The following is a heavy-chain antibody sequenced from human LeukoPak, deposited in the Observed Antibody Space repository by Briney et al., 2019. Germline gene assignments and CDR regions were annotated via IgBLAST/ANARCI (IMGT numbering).Heavy chain of an antibody. D-gene: IGHD5-18*01. J-gene: IGHJ4*02. CDR1: GGSISSSSYY. CDR3: ARQEVDTAMVTFFDY. Sequence: SGTLSLTCTVSGGSISSSSYYWGWIRQPPGKGLEWIGSIYYSGSTYYNPSLKSRVTISVDTSKNQFSLKLSSVTAADTAVYYCARQEVDTAMVTFFDYWGQGTLVTVSS. V-gene: IGHV4-39*01. CDR2: IYYSGST.